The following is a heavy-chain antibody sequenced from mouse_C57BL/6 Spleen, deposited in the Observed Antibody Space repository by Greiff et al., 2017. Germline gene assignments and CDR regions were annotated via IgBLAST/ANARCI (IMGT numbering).Heavy chain of an antibody. V-gene: IGHV1-69*01. CDR2: IDPSDRYT. CDR3: ARGRSFYINFVYAMYY. D-gene: IGHD2-5*01. J-gene: IGHJ4*01. Sequence: QVQLQQPGAELVMPGASVKLSCKASGYTFTSYWMHWVKQRPGQGLEWIGEIDPSDRYTNYTEKFKGKSTLTVDKSASTADMQRSSLTSEDSAVYYCARGRSFYINFVYAMYYWGQGTSVSAAS. CDR1: GYTFTSYW.